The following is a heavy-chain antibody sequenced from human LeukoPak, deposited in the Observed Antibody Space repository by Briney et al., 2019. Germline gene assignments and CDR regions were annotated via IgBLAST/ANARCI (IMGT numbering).Heavy chain of an antibody. V-gene: IGHV5-51*01. D-gene: IGHD5-18*01. J-gene: IGHJ4*02. Sequence: GESLKISCKASGYSFTSYWIGWVRQMPGKGLEWIGIIDPSDSETRYTPSFQGPVTISVDKSLTTADLQWNSLKASDTAMYYCARQTAMGRSGDYWGQGTLVTVSS. CDR3: ARQTAMGRSGDY. CDR2: IDPSDSET. CDR1: GYSFTSYW.